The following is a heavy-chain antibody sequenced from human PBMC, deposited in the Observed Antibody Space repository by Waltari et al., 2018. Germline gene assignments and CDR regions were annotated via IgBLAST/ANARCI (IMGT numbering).Heavy chain of an antibody. CDR3: ARAIVVVPPQLGFDP. CDR2: INPSGGRP. D-gene: IGHD2-2*01. Sequence: QVQLVQYGAEVKKPGASVKVSCKGSGYTVTSYYMHWVRQAPGKGVVWMGIINPSGGRPIYAQKFQGRVTMTRATSTSTVDLELSSLSSEDPPVYSCARAIVVVPPQLGFDPWGQGTLVTVSS. J-gene: IGHJ5*02. V-gene: IGHV1-46*01. CDR1: GYTVTSYY.